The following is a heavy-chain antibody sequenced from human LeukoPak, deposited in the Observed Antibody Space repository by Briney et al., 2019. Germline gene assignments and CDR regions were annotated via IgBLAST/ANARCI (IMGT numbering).Heavy chain of an antibody. J-gene: IGHJ4*02. V-gene: IGHV6-1*01. CDR1: GDSASSNTAA. CDR3: ARAFHSYYFDY. CDR2: TCYRSKWYN. Sequence: SQTLSLTCAISGDSASSNTAAWNWLRQSPSRGLEWLGRTCYRSKWYNDYAVSVKSRITINPDTSKNQFSLQLDSVTPEDTAVYYCARAFHSYYFDYWGQGTLVTVSS. D-gene: IGHD2-15*01.